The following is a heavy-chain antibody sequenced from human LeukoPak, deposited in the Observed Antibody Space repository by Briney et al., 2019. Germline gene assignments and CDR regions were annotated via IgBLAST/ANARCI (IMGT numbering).Heavy chain of an antibody. CDR1: GGSISSYY. J-gene: IGHJ4*02. CDR2: IYTSGST. Sequence: SETLSLTCTVSGGSISSYYWNWIRQPAGKGLEWIGRIYTSGSTNYNPSLKSRVTISVDTSKNQFSLKLSSVTAADTAVYYCARVSLGESYYDYWGQGTLVTVSS. CDR3: ARVSLGESYYDY. V-gene: IGHV4-4*07. D-gene: IGHD3-10*01.